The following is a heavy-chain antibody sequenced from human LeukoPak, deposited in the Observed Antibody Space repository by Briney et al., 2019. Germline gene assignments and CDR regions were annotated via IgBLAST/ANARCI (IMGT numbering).Heavy chain of an antibody. V-gene: IGHV4-59*01. CDR3: ARGIKAGLGEAPAY. CDR2: INYSGST. CDR1: GGSFSTYY. D-gene: IGHD3-10*01. Sequence: SSETLSLTCTVSGGSFSTYYWSWIRQPPGKGLEWLGYINYSGSTTYSPSLKSRVTISVDASKSQFSLKLTPVTAADTAVYYCARGIKAGLGEAPAYWGQGTLVTVSS. J-gene: IGHJ4*02.